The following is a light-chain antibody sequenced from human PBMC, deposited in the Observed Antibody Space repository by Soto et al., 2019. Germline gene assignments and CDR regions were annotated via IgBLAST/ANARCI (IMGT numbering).Light chain of an antibody. CDR2: DAS. CDR3: QHRHMLPIR. CDR1: QSVGDY. J-gene: IGKJ5*01. Sequence: EVVSKQPPVGLSLSPGETATLSCSASQSVGDYFGWYQQNPGQAPRLLIYDASQRATGVPARFSASGSGTDFTLTICILDPDVSAVYYCQHRHMLPIRFGQGTRLE. V-gene: IGKV3-11*01.